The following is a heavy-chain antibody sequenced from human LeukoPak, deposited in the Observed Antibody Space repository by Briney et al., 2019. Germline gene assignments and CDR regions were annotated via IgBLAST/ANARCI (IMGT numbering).Heavy chain of an antibody. J-gene: IGHJ5*02. D-gene: IGHD6-19*01. Sequence: GGSLRLSCAGSGFTFSTYAITWVRQAPGKGLEWVSSISNGDGTTYYTDSVKGRFTISRNNSKNTLYLQMNSLRAEDTAVYYCAKGSGGWYQFFDHWGQGTLVTVSS. V-gene: IGHV3-23*01. CDR1: GFTFSTYA. CDR2: ISNGDGTT. CDR3: AKGSGGWYQFFDH.